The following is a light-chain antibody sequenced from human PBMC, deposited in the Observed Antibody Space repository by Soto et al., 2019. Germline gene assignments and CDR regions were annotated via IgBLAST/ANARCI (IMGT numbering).Light chain of an antibody. J-gene: IGKJ5*01. CDR2: KAS. CDR3: QQYNSYPLT. CDR1: QSISSL. Sequence: DIQMTQSPSTLSASVGDRVTITCRASQSISSLLAWYQQKPGRAPTLLIYKASSLESGVPSRFSGSGSGTEITLTTSSLQPNDFATYYCQQYNSYPLTFGQGTRLEIK. V-gene: IGKV1-5*03.